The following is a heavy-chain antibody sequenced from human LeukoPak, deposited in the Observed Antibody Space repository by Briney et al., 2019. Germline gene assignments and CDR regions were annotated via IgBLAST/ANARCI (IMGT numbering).Heavy chain of an antibody. V-gene: IGHV4-4*07. Sequence: AETLSLTGTVSGGSISSYYWSWIRQPAGRGLEWIGRIYTSGSTNYNPALTSRVTMSVDTSKTQFSLKLSSVTAADTAVYYCARHRRYSSSWFPLDFDYWGQGTLVTVSS. D-gene: IGHD6-13*01. J-gene: IGHJ4*02. CDR2: IYTSGST. CDR1: GGSISSYY. CDR3: ARHRRYSSSWFPLDFDY.